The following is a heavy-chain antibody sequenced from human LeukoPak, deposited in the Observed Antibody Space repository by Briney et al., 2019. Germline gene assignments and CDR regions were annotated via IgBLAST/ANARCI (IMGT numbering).Heavy chain of an antibody. CDR1: GYSISSGYY. V-gene: IGHV4-38-2*01. J-gene: IGHJ4*02. CDR2: IYHSGST. D-gene: IGHD3-10*01. Sequence: PSETLSLTCAVSGYSISSGYYWGWIRQPPGKGLEWIGSIYHSGSTYYNPSLKNRVTISVDTSKNQFSLKLSSVTAADTAVYYCASRTRGPGWSEDYWGQGTLVTVSS. CDR3: ASRTRGPGWSEDY.